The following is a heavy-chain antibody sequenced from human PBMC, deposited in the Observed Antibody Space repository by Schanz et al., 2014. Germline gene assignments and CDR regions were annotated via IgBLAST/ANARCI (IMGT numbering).Heavy chain of an antibody. CDR1: GFTFDDYA. Sequence: EVQLVESGGGLVQPGRSLRLSCAASGFTFDDYAMHWVRQAPGKGLEWVSGISWNSGSIGYEDSVKGRFTISRDNAKNSLYLQMNSLTAEDTALYFCVKDISDFWSGNFDYWGQGTLVTVSS. CDR2: ISWNSGSI. J-gene: IGHJ4*02. D-gene: IGHD3-3*01. V-gene: IGHV3-9*01. CDR3: VKDISDFWSGNFDY.